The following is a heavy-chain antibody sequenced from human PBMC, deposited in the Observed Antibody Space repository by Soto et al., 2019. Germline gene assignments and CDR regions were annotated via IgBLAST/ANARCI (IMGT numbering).Heavy chain of an antibody. Sequence: QEHLVQSGAEVKKPGASVKVSCKASGYTFTTYFLHWFRQAPGQGPEWMGWINTNSGDTKYAQNFQGRVTMTRDTAIDTVYMELSRLKSDDTSVDYCARGPSHGAFDYWGQGTLVTVSS. CDR3: ARGPSHGAFDY. V-gene: IGHV1-2*02. CDR1: GYTFTTYF. J-gene: IGHJ4*02. D-gene: IGHD5-18*01. CDR2: INTNSGDT.